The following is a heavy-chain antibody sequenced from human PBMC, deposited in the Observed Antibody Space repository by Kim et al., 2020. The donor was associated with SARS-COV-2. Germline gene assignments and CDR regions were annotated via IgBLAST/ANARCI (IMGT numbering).Heavy chain of an antibody. J-gene: IGHJ6*02. D-gene: IGHD3-3*01. CDR1: GYTFTSYY. Sequence: ASVKVSCKASGYTFTSYYMHWVRQAPGQGLEWMGIINPSGGSTSYAQKFQGRVTMTRDTSTSTVYMELSSLRSEDTAVYYCARVEGITIFGVLITPRPDYGMDVWGQGTTVTVSS. CDR2: INPSGGST. V-gene: IGHV1-46*01. CDR3: ARVEGITIFGVLITPRPDYGMDV.